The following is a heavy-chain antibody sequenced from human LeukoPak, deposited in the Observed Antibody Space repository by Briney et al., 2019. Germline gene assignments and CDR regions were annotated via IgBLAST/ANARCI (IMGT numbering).Heavy chain of an antibody. Sequence: NTSETLSLTCTVSGGSIRSYYWSWIRQPPGKGLEWIAYIYYSGSTNYNPSLKSRVTISVDTSKNQFSLKLSSVTAADTAVYYCARVYYSNSYDYWYFDLWGRGTLVTVSS. CDR1: GGSIRSYY. J-gene: IGHJ2*01. CDR2: IYYSGST. CDR3: ARVYYSNSYDYWYFDL. V-gene: IGHV4-59*01. D-gene: IGHD6-13*01.